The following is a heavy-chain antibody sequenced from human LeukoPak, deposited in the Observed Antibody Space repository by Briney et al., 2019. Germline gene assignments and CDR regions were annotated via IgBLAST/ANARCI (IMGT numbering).Heavy chain of an antibody. D-gene: IGHD3-22*01. J-gene: IGHJ4*02. CDR1: GFTFSSYS. CDR2: ISSSSRTI. Sequence: GGSLRLSCAASGFTFSSYSMNWVRQAPGKGLEWVSYISSSSRTIYYADSVKGRFTISRDNAKNSLYLQMNTLRAEDTAVYYCARDRHKYNYDSGGYPPYWGQGTLVTVSS. CDR3: ARDRHKYNYDSGGYPPY. V-gene: IGHV3-48*01.